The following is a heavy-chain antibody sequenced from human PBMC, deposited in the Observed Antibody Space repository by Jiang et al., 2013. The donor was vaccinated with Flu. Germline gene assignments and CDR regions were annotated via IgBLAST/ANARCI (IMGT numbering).Heavy chain of an antibody. CDR2: MNPNSGNT. D-gene: IGHD3-10*01. J-gene: IGHJ4*02. Sequence: SGAEVKKPGASVKVSCKAFGYSFPSYDIQWVRQATGQGLEWMGWMNPNSGNTGSAQKFQGRVTMTRDTSISTAYMELSNLKSEDTAVYYCALVLWFGEAPSDYWGQGTLVTVSP. CDR3: ALVLWFGEAPSDY. CDR1: GYSFPSYD. V-gene: IGHV1-8*01.